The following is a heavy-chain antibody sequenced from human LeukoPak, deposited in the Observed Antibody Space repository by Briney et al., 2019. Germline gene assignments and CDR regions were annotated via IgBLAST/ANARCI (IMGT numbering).Heavy chain of an antibody. J-gene: IGHJ4*02. CDR2: IKQDGSEK. Sequence: GGSLRLSCAASGFTFSRYWMSWVRQAPGKGLEWVANIKQDGSEKYYVDSVKGRFTISRDNAKNSLYLQMNSLRAEDTAVYYCARDYEAGCTSTACYNRFDYWGQGTLVTVSS. D-gene: IGHD2-2*02. CDR3: ARDYEAGCTSTACYNRFDY. CDR1: GFTFSRYW. V-gene: IGHV3-7*01.